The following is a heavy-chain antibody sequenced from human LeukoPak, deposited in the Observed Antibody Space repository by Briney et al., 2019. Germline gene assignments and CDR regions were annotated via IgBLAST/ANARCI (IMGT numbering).Heavy chain of an antibody. CDR2: ISSSGSTI. J-gene: IGHJ4*02. Sequence: PGGSLRLSCAASGFTFSSYEMNWVRQAPGKGLEWVSYISSSGSTIYYADSVKGRFTISRDNAKSSLYLQMNSLRAEDTAVYYCARVDGYTDSFDYWGQGTLVTVSS. CDR1: GFTFSSYE. CDR3: ARVDGYTDSFDY. V-gene: IGHV3-48*03. D-gene: IGHD5-24*01.